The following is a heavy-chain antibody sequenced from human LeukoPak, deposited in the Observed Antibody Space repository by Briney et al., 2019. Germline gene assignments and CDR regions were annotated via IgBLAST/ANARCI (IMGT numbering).Heavy chain of an antibody. CDR1: GFSLSTSGGG. Sequence: SGPTLVKPTHTLTLTCTFCGFSLSTSGGGVGWIRQPPVKALEGLALMYWDDNKPYNPSLKSRLTITQDTSKNQVLLTMTNMDPVDTATYYCAHYGDYRFMYYFDHWGQGTLVTVSS. J-gene: IGHJ4*02. CDR3: AHYGDYRFMYYFDH. V-gene: IGHV2-5*02. CDR2: MYWDDNK. D-gene: IGHD4-17*01.